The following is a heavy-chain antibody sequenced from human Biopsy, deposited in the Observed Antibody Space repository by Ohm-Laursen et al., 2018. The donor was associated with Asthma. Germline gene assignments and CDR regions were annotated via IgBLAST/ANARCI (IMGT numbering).Heavy chain of an antibody. CDR2: INTNTGTP. CDR1: GYTFIHFA. V-gene: IGHV7-4-1*02. J-gene: IGHJ4*02. Sequence: ASVKVSCKASGYTFIHFAIHWVRQAPGQGLEWMGWINTNTGTPTYAQGFTGRFVFSLDTSVNTAHLQISNLKAEDTAVYYCAIIISYCHEMRDPFFDYWGQGSLVTVSS. CDR3: AIIISYCHEMRDPFFDY. D-gene: IGHD3-22*01.